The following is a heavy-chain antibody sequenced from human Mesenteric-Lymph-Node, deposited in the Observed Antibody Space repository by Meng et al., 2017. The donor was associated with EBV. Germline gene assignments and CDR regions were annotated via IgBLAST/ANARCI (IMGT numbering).Heavy chain of an antibody. V-gene: IGHV4-34*01. J-gene: IGHJ4*02. D-gene: IGHD3-3*01. CDR2: INDSGST. CDR3: ARGRDYDFWSGLFDY. CDR1: GGSFSGDH. Sequence: QVHLQRSGAGLLESSETLSLTCSVYGGSFSGDHWSWIRQPPRKGLEWIGEINDSGSTNYNPSLKSRVTISVDTSKNQFSLKLSSVTAADTAVYYCARGRDYDFWSGLFDYWGQGTLVTVSS.